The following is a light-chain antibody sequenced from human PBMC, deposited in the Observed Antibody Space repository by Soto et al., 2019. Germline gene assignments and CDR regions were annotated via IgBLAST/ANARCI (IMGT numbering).Light chain of an antibody. J-gene: IGKJ2*01. CDR3: MQRMEFPAT. CDR2: TVS. Sequence: DIVMTQTPLSLPVTPGEPASISCRSSQSLLDSDDGNTYLDWYLQKPGQSPQLLIYTVSYRASGVPDRFSGSGSGTDFTLKIIRVEAEDVGVYYCMQRMEFPATFGQGTKLEI. V-gene: IGKV2-40*01. CDR1: QSLLDSDDGNTY.